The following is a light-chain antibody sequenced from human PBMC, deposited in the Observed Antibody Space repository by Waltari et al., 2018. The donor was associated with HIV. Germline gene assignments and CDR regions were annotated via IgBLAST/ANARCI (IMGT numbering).Light chain of an antibody. J-gene: IGKJ1*01. CDR1: PSLLHINRYNY. CDR3: MQALQTPRT. CDR2: LGS. Sequence: DIVMTQSPLSLPVTPGEPASISCRSSPSLLHINRYNYLDWYLQKPGQSPQLLIALGSNRASGGPDRFSGSGSGTDFTLKISRGEAEDVGIYYCMQALQTPRTFGQGTKVEI. V-gene: IGKV2-28*01.